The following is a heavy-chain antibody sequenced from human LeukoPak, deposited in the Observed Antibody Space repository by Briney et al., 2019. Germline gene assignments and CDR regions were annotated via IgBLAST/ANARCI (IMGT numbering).Heavy chain of an antibody. CDR2: INPNSGGT. CDR1: GYTFTGHY. CDR3: ACLYSSGHR. V-gene: IGHV1-2*02. Sequence: ASAKVSCKASGYTFTGHYMHWVRQAPGQGLEWMGWINPNSGGTTYAQNFQGRVTMTRDTSISTAYMELSRLRSDDTAIYYCACLYSSGHRWGQGTLVTVSS. D-gene: IGHD6-19*01. J-gene: IGHJ1*01.